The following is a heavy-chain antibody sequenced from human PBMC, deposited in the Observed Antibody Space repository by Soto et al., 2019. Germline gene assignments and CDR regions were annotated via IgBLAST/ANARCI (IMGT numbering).Heavy chain of an antibody. D-gene: IGHD3-22*01. V-gene: IGHV4-34*01. CDR2: INHSGST. CDR1: GGSFSGHY. CDR3: AKYYYYSSGYYYSGR. Sequence: PXVTLSLPFAVYGGSFSGHYWSWIRQPPGKGLGWIEEINHSGSTNCSPSLKSRVTISVDTSKNQFSLKLSSVTAADTAVYYCAKYYYYSSGYYYSGRWGRGTRVTVSS. J-gene: IGHJ4*01.